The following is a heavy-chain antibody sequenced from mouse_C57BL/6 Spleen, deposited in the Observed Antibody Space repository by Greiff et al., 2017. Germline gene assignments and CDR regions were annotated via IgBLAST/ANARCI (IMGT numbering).Heavy chain of an antibody. CDR1: GFNIKDDY. D-gene: IGHD2-3*01. J-gene: IGHJ2*01. CDR2: IDPENGDT. Sequence: EVKLQESGAELVRPGASVKLSCTASGFNIKDDYMHWVKQRPEQGLEWIGWIDPENGDTEYASKFQGKATITADTSSNTAYLQLSSLTSEDTAVDYCTTWGWLRPPDYWGQGTTLTVSS. V-gene: IGHV14-4*01. CDR3: TTWGWLRPPDY.